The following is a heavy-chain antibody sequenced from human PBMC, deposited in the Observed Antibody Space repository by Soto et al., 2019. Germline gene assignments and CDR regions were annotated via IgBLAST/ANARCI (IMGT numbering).Heavy chain of an antibody. CDR1: GFTFSSYA. J-gene: IGHJ5*02. D-gene: IGHD2-15*01. CDR2: FNGNGGLT. Sequence: PGGSLRLSCATSGFTFSSYAMTWVRQAPGKGLEWISTFNGNGGLTYYADSVKGRFTISRDNSKNTLYLQMDSLRAEDTAIYYCAKDNSLHWFDPWGQGTLVTVSS. V-gene: IGHV3-23*01. CDR3: AKDNSLHWFDP.